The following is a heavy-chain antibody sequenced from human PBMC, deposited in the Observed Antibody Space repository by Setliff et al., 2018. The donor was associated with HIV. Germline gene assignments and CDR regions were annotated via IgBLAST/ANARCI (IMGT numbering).Heavy chain of an antibody. Sequence: ASVKVSCKASGYTFTSYYMHWVRQAPGQGLEWMGWISAFNGNTKYVQKLQGRVTMTTDTSTSTAYMELRSLRSDDTAVYYRTREPICDGDCYPVANAFDIWGQGTMVTVSS. CDR2: ISAFNGNT. CDR3: TREPICDGDCYPVANAFDI. CDR1: GYTFTSYY. J-gene: IGHJ3*02. V-gene: IGHV1-18*04. D-gene: IGHD2-21*02.